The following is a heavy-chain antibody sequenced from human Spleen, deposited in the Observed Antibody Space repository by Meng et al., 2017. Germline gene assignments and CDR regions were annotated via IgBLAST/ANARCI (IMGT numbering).Heavy chain of an antibody. CDR3: ATENYYDSSGYYSFDY. CDR2: TRNKANSYTT. V-gene: IGHV3-72*01. D-gene: IGHD3-22*01. J-gene: IGHJ4*02. CDR1: GFTFSDHY. Sequence: GESLKISCAASGFTFSDHYMDWVRQAPGKGLEWVGRTRNKANSYTTEYAASVKGRFTISRDDSKNSLYLQMNSLKTEDTAVYYCATENYYDSSGYYSFDYWGQGTLVTVSS.